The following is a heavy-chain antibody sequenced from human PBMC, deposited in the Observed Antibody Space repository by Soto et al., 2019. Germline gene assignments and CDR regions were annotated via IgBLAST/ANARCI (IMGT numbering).Heavy chain of an antibody. CDR1: GFTFSSYS. Sequence: EVQLVESGGGLVKPGGSLRLSCAASGFTFSSYSMNWVRQAPGKGLEWDSSISSSSSYIYYADSVKGRFTISRDNAKNSLCLQMNSLSAEDTAVYYCARDLGGVVADYGRTFDYWGKGTLVTV. CDR2: ISSSSSYI. J-gene: IGHJ4*02. CDR3: ARDLGGVVADYGRTFDY. D-gene: IGHD2-15*01. V-gene: IGHV3-21*01.